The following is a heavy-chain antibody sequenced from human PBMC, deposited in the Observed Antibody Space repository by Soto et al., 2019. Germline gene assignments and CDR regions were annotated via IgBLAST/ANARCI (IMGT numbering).Heavy chain of an antibody. CDR2: ISAYNGNT. Sequence: ASVKVSCKASGYTFTSYGISWVRQAPGQGLEWMGWISAYNGNTNYAQKLQGRVTMTKDTSTSTAYMELRSLRSDDTAVYYCARGGLGYCSGGSCPKNWFDPWGQGTLVTVSS. CDR3: ARGGLGYCSGGSCPKNWFDP. J-gene: IGHJ5*02. V-gene: IGHV1-18*01. D-gene: IGHD2-15*01. CDR1: GYTFTSYG.